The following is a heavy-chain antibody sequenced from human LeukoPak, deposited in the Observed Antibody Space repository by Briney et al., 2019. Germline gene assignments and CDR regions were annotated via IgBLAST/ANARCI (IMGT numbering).Heavy chain of an antibody. CDR2: IYTSGST. CDR3: AIDRPGTYFDY. CDR1: GGSISSGNYY. V-gene: IGHV4-61*02. Sequence: SETLSLTCTVSGGSISSGNYYWTWIRQPAGKALEWIGRIYTSGSTNYNYSLKSRVTISADTSKNQFSLNLSSVTAADTAVYYCAIDRPGTYFDYWGQGTLVTVSS. D-gene: IGHD1-26*01. J-gene: IGHJ4*02.